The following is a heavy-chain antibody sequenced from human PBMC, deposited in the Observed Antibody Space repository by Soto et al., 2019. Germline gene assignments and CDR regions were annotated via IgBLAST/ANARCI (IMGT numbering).Heavy chain of an antibody. J-gene: IGHJ6*02. Sequence: QLQLQESGPGLVKPSETLSLSCTVSGGSITSSFYWGWIRQPPGKGLEWIGSIYGTGNPYYNPSLKGRVTISAATSKNQFSLNLISVTAADTAVYYCRSSSRYSTDVWGQGATVTVSS. CDR2: IYGTGNP. D-gene: IGHD6-13*01. CDR1: GGSITSSFY. V-gene: IGHV4-39*01. CDR3: RSSSRYSTDV.